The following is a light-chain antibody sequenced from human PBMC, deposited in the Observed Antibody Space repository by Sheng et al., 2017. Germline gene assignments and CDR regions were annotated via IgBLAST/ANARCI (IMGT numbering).Light chain of an antibody. J-gene: IGKJ3*01. CDR3: HQYGSSPGT. V-gene: IGKV3-20*01. Sequence: EIVLTQSPGTLSLFPGERATLSCRASQRVSSSYLAWYQQKPGQAPRLLIYGASTRATGIPDRFSGSGSGTDFTLIISRMEPEDFAVYYCHQYGSSPGTFGPGTKVDIK. CDR1: QRVSSSY. CDR2: GAS.